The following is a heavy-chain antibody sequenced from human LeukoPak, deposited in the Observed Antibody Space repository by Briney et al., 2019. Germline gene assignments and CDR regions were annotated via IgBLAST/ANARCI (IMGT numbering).Heavy chain of an antibody. CDR1: GFTFSSYW. V-gene: IGHV3-7*01. J-gene: IGHJ4*02. CDR2: IKQDGSEK. CDR3: YCAVEDY. Sequence: GGSLRLSCATSGFTFSSYWMSWVRQAPGKGLEWVANIKQDGSEKNYVDSVKGRFTISRDNAKSSLYLQMNSLRAEDTVVYYCYCAVEDYWGQGTLVTVSS. D-gene: IGHD2-15*01.